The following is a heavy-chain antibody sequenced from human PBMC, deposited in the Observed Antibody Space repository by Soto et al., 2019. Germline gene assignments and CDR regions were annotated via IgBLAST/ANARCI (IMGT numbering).Heavy chain of an antibody. D-gene: IGHD5-18*01. Sequence: GGSLRLSCAASGFTFSSYAISWVRQAPGKGLEWVSAISGSGGSTYYADSVKGRFTISRDNSKNTLYLQMNSLRAEDTAVYYCAKADLDTAMVAGSYFDYWGQGTLVTVSS. CDR3: AKADLDTAMVAGSYFDY. V-gene: IGHV3-23*01. CDR2: ISGSGGST. CDR1: GFTFSSYA. J-gene: IGHJ4*02.